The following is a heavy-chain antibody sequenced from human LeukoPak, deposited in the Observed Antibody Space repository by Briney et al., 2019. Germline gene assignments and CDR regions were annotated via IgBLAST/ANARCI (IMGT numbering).Heavy chain of an antibody. V-gene: IGHV3-21*01. CDR3: ARVGYDSSGYLDY. CDR2: ISSSSSYI. Sequence: PGGSLRLSCAASGFTFSSYSMNWVRQAPGKGLEWVSSISSSSSYIYYADSVKGRFTISRDNAKNSLYLQMNSLRAEDTAVYYCARVGYDSSGYLDYWGQGTLVTVSS. CDR1: GFTFSSYS. J-gene: IGHJ4*02. D-gene: IGHD3-22*01.